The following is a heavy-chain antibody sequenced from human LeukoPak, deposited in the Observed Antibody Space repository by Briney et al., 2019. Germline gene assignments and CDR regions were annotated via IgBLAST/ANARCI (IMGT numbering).Heavy chain of an antibody. CDR3: ARDRYSSSWYPGAAYYYYYGMDV. V-gene: IGHV1-46*01. CDR1: GYTFTSYY. Sequence: ASVKVSCKASGYTFTSYYMHWVRQAPGQGLEWMGIINPSGGSTSYAQKFQGRVTMTRDTSTSTVYMELSSLRSEDTAVYYCARDRYSSSWYPGAAYYYYYGMDVWGQGTTVTVSS. D-gene: IGHD6-13*01. CDR2: INPSGGST. J-gene: IGHJ6*02.